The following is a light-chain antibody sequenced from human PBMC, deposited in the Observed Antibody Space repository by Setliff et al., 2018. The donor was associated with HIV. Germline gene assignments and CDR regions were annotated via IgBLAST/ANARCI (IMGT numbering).Light chain of an antibody. CDR3: SSYTSSSTPGV. Sequence: QSALAQPASVSGSPGPSITISCTGTSSDVGGYNYVSWYQQHPGKAPKLMIYVVSNRPSGVANRFSGSKSGNTDSLTISGLQAEDEAEYYCSSYTSSSTPGVFGGGTKGTVL. V-gene: IGLV2-14*01. CDR1: SSDVGGYNY. J-gene: IGLJ2*01. CDR2: VVS.